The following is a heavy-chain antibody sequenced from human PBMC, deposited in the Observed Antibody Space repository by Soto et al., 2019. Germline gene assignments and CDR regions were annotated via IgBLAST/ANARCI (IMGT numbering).Heavy chain of an antibody. V-gene: IGHV3-7*04. CDR1: GFTFSSYW. Sequence: GGSLRLSCAASGFTFSSYWMSWVRQAPGKGLEWVANIKQDGSEKYYVDSVKGRFTISRDNAKNSLYLQMNSLRDEDTAVYYCGGDSSGYYYPDVFDIWGQGTMVTVS. D-gene: IGHD3-22*01. CDR3: GGDSSGYYYPDVFDI. CDR2: IKQDGSEK. J-gene: IGHJ3*02.